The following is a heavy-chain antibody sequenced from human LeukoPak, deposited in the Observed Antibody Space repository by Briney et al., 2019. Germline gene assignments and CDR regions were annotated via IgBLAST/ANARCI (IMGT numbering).Heavy chain of an antibody. CDR1: GYSFANYW. CDR3: ATTYCYDSSGYLRDAFDI. Sequence: GESLKISCKGSGYSFANYWIGWVRQMPGKGLEWMGIIYPGDSDTRYSPSFQGHVTISADKSISTAYLQWNSLKASDTAMYYCATTYCYDSSGYLRDAFDIWGQGTMVTVSS. V-gene: IGHV5-51*01. D-gene: IGHD3-22*01. J-gene: IGHJ3*02. CDR2: IYPGDSDT.